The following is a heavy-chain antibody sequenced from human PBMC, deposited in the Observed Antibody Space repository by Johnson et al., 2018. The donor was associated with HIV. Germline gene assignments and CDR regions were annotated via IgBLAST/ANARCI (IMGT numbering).Heavy chain of an antibody. CDR1: GFTFTNYW. D-gene: IGHD2-8*01. Sequence: EVQLVESGGGLVQPGGSLRLSCAASGFTFTNYWMSWVRQVPGHGLEWMANINQDGSEQYYVGSLEGRFTISRDNAKNSLYLQMNSLRPDDTAVYYCVRDTLAWGLIPPIGGFDIWGQGTMVTVSS. J-gene: IGHJ3*02. CDR2: INQDGSEQ. V-gene: IGHV3-7*03. CDR3: VRDTLAWGLIPPIGGFDI.